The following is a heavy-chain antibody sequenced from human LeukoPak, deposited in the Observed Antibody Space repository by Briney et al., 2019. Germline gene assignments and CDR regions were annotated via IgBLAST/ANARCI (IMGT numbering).Heavy chain of an antibody. CDR3: ARAYYYDSSGYYYGYYFDY. CDR1: GGSISSGSYY. CDR2: IYTSGST. D-gene: IGHD3-22*01. Sequence: SQTLSLTCTVSGGSISSGSYYWSWIRQPAGKGLEWIGRIYTSGSTNYNPSLKSRVTISVDTSKNQFSLKLSSVTAADTAVYYCARAYYYDSSGYYYGYYFDYWGQGTLVTVSS. V-gene: IGHV4-61*02. J-gene: IGHJ4*02.